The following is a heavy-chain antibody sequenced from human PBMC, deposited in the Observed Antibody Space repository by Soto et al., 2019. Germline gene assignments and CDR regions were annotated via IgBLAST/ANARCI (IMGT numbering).Heavy chain of an antibody. J-gene: IGHJ4*02. CDR1: GFTFSSYW. CDR2: INPDGSEK. D-gene: IGHD2-2*01. CDR3: ARTMPPRTDDY. Sequence: GGSLSLSCAASGFTFSSYWMSWVRQTPGKGLEWVGNINPDGSEKYYVDSVRGRFTISRDNAANSLYLQMNSLRAEDTAVYYYARTMPPRTDDYWGQGTLVTVSS. V-gene: IGHV3-7*01.